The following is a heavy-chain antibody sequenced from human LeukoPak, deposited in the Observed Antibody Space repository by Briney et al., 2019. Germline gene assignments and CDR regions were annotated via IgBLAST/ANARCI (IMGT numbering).Heavy chain of an antibody. V-gene: IGHV1-24*01. CDR1: GYSLIEVA. J-gene: IGHJ4*02. CDR2: FDPEDGEDGET. D-gene: IGHD3-9*01. Sequence: GASVTVSCKVSGYSLIEVAMHWVRQAPGKGLEWVGSFDPEDGEDGETHYAQKFQGRVTMTEDASTDTAYMELTRLSSEDTALYYCAMTDRYAGRPFDYWGQGTLVTVSS. CDR3: AMTDRYAGRPFDY.